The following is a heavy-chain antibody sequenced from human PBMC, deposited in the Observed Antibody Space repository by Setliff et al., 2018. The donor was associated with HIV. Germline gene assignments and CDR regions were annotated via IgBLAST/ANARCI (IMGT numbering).Heavy chain of an antibody. V-gene: IGHV4-4*09. Sequence: SETLSLTCVVSDDSFSNYDWTWIRQPPGKALQWIGYISSSGTTNYNPSLRSRVTISIETSNTHFSLWLRSVTAADTAVYYCARRGRDGVLIVFATGFDPWGQGTQVTVSS. J-gene: IGHJ5*02. CDR1: DDSFSNYD. CDR2: ISSSGTT. CDR3: ARRGRDGVLIVFATGFDP. D-gene: IGHD2-8*01.